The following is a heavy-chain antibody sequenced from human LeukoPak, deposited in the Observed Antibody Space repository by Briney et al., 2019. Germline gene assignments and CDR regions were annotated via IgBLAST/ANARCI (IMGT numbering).Heavy chain of an antibody. D-gene: IGHD3-22*01. CDR3: AKRYYYDSSGYRSLNRVGGHFGY. V-gene: IGHV3-23*01. J-gene: IGHJ4*02. Sequence: GGSLRLSCAASGFTFSSYAMSWVRQAPGKGLEWVSAISGSGGSTYYADSVKGRFTISRDNSKNTLYLQMNSLRAEDTAVYYCAKRYYYDSSGYRSLNRVGGHFGYWGQGTLVTVSS. CDR1: GFTFSSYA. CDR2: ISGSGGST.